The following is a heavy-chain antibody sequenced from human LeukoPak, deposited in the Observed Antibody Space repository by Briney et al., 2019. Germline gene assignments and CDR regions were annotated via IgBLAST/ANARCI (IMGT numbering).Heavy chain of an antibody. CDR2: INSDGSST. CDR3: ARGTNYYDSAGMSD. Sequence: GGSLRLSCAASGFTFTSYWMHWVRQAPGKGLVWVSRINSDGSSTNYADSVKGRFTISRDNAKNTLYLQVNSLRAEDTAVYFCARGTNYYDSAGMSDWGQGTLVTVSS. V-gene: IGHV3-74*01. CDR1: GFTFTSYW. J-gene: IGHJ4*02. D-gene: IGHD3-22*01.